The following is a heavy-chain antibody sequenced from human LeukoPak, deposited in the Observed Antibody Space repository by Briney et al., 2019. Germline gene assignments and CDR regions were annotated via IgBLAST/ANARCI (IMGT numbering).Heavy chain of an antibody. D-gene: IGHD3-10*01. CDR3: ARATGGYYPVRPLEDDYYYMDV. V-gene: IGHV1-69*05. CDR2: IIPIFGTA. Sequence: SVKVSCKASGGTFSSYAISWVRQAPGQGLEWMGGIIPIFGTANYAQKFQGRVTITTDESTSTAYMELSSLRSEDTAVYYCARATGGYYPVRPLEDDYYYMDVWGKGTTVTVSS. CDR1: GGTFSSYA. J-gene: IGHJ6*03.